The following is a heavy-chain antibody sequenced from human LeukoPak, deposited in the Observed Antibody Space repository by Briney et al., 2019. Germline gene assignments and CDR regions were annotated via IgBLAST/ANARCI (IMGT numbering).Heavy chain of an antibody. V-gene: IGHV3-30-3*01. J-gene: IGHJ4*02. CDR1: GFTFSSYA. D-gene: IGHD2-15*01. Sequence: GGSLRLSCAASGFTFSSYAMHWARQAPGKGLEWVAVISYDGSNKYYADSVKGRFTISRDNSKNTLYLQMNSLRAEDTAVYYCARDEGYCSGGSCYFFDYWGQGTLVTVSS. CDR2: ISYDGSNK. CDR3: ARDEGYCSGGSCYFFDY.